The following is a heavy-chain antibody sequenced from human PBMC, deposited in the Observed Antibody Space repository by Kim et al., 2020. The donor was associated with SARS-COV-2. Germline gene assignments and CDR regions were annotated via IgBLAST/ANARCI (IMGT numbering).Heavy chain of an antibody. CDR3: ARDAGSSWYHSIYGMDV. Sequence: SETLSLTCTVSGGSISSYYWSWIRQPPGKGLEWIGYIYYSGSTNYNPSLKSRVTISVDTYKNQFSLKLSSVTAADTAVYYCARDAGSSWYHSIYGMDVWGQGTTVTVSS. V-gene: IGHV4-59*01. J-gene: IGHJ6*02. D-gene: IGHD6-13*01. CDR2: IYYSGST. CDR1: GGSISSYY.